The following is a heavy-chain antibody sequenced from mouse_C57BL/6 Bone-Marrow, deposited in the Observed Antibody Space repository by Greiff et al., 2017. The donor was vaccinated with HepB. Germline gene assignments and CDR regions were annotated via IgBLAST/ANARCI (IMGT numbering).Heavy chain of an antibody. Sequence: QVQLQQSGPELVKPGASVKLSCKASGYTFTSYDINWVKQRPGQGLDWIGWIYPRDGSTKYNEKFKDKSTLTADKSSSTAYMQRNSLTSEDSSVYFCATMITSYYFDYWGQGTTLTVSS. V-gene: IGHV1-85*01. CDR2: IYPRDGST. J-gene: IGHJ2*01. CDR1: GYTFTSYD. D-gene: IGHD2-4*01. CDR3: ATMITSYYFDY.